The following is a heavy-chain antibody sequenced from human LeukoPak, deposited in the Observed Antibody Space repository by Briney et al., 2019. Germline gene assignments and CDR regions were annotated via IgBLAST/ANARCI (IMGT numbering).Heavy chain of an antibody. J-gene: IGHJ3*02. D-gene: IGHD2-2*01. CDR1: GFTFSGYA. Sequence: PGRSLRLSCAASGFTFSGYAMHWVRQAPGKGLEWVAVISYDGSNKYYADSVKGRFTISRDNSKNTLYLQMNSLRAEDTAVYYCARDIHCSSTSCYGAFDIWGQGTMVTVSS. CDR3: ARDIHCSSTSCYGAFDI. CDR2: ISYDGSNK. V-gene: IGHV3-30*04.